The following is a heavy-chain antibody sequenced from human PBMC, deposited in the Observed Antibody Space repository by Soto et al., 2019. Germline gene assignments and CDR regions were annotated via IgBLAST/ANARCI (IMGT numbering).Heavy chain of an antibody. Sequence: EVQLVESGGGLVQPGRSLRLSCAASGFTFDDYAMHWVRQAPGKGLEWVSGISWNSGSIGYADSVKGRFTISRDNAKNALYLQMNSLRAEDTALYYCAKDRNRDVDCSGGSCLTANFDYWGQGTLVTVSS. D-gene: IGHD2-15*01. CDR1: GFTFDDYA. CDR2: ISWNSGSI. V-gene: IGHV3-9*01. CDR3: AKDRNRDVDCSGGSCLTANFDY. J-gene: IGHJ4*02.